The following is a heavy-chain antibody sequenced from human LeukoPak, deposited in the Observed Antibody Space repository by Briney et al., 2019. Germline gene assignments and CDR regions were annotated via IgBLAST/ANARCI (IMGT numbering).Heavy chain of an antibody. CDR2: INHSGST. CDR3: ARGALSPTATYYFDY. Sequence: PSETLSLTCAVYGGSFSGYYWSWIRQPPGKGLEWIGEINHSGSTNYNPSLKRRVTISVDTYNNQSSLKLSSGPAADTAVYYCARGALSPTATYYFDYWGQGTLVTVSS. CDR1: GGSFSGYY. V-gene: IGHV4-34*01. J-gene: IGHJ4*02.